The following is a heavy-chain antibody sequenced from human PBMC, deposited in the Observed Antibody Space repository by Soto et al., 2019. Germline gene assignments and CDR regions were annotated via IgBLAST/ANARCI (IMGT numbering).Heavy chain of an antibody. V-gene: IGHV4-30-4*01. CDR3: ARYSSSSDQGSALDF. CDR2: IHYSGST. CDR1: GGSISSGDHY. Sequence: SETLSLTCTVSGGSISSGDHYWSWIRQPPGRGLEWIGNIHYSGSTYYNPSLKSRVTISVDTSKKQFSLKLSSVTAADTAVYYCARYSSSSDQGSALDFWGQGTLVTVSS. D-gene: IGHD6-6*01. J-gene: IGHJ4*02.